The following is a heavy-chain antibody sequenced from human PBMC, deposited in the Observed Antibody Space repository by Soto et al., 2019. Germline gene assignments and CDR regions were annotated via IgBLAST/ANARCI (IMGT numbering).Heavy chain of an antibody. CDR1: GGSISSYY. Sequence: SETLSLTCTVSGGSISSYYWSWIRQPPGKGLEWIGYIYYSGSTNYNPSLKSRVTISVDTSKNQFSLKLSSVTAADTAVYYCARVSIAAADTPKTHYYSYGMDVWGQGTTVTVSS. J-gene: IGHJ6*02. V-gene: IGHV4-59*01. D-gene: IGHD6-13*01. CDR3: ARVSIAAADTPKTHYYSYGMDV. CDR2: IYYSGST.